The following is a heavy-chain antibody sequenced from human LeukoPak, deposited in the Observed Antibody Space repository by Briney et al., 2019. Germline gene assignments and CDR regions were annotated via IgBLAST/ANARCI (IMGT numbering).Heavy chain of an antibody. J-gene: IGHJ3*02. D-gene: IGHD2-2*01. V-gene: IGHV4-4*07. CDR2: IYTSGST. CDR1: GGSISSYY. Sequence: SETLSLTCTVSGGSISSYYWSWIRQPVGKGLEWIGRIYTSGSTNYNPSLKSRVTMSVDTSKNQFSLKLSSVTAADTAVYYCATYCSTTSCPHRRAFDIWGQGTMVTVSS. CDR3: ATYCSTTSCPHRRAFDI.